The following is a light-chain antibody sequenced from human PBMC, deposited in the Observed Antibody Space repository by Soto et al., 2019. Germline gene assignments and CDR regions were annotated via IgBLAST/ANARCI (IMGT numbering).Light chain of an antibody. CDR2: AAS. Sequence: EIVMTQSPATLSVSPGERATLSCRTSQSIGSNLGWYQQKPGQAPRLLIYAASTRATGIPARFSGSGSGTEFTLTISSLQSEDSAVYYCQPYNNWSLITFGQGTRLEIK. V-gene: IGKV3-15*01. CDR1: QSIGSN. J-gene: IGKJ5*01. CDR3: QPYNNWSLIT.